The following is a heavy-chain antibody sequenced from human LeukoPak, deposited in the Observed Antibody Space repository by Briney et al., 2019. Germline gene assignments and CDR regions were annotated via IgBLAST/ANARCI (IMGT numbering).Heavy chain of an antibody. CDR2: IYYSGST. V-gene: IGHV4-31*03. CDR3: AASIAAPFDL. D-gene: IGHD6-6*01. J-gene: IGHJ2*01. CDR1: GGSISSGGYY. Sequence: PSETLSLTCTVSGGSISSGGYYWSWIRQHPGKGLEWIGYIYYSGSTYYNPSLKSRVTISVDTSKNRFSLKLSSVTAADTAVYYCAASIAAPFDLWGRGTLVTVSS.